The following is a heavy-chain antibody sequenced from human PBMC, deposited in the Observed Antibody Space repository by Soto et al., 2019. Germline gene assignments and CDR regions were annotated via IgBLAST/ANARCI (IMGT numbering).Heavy chain of an antibody. CDR1: GFTFSGYD. CDR2: IGTLADT. J-gene: IGHJ6*02. CDR3: XXXXXXXXXXXXXXXXXDL. Sequence: EVQLVESGGGLVQPGGSLRLSCAASGFTFSGYDMHWVRQARGRGLEXVXAIGTLADTYYPDSVKGRFTISRENAKSSXXXXXXXXXXXXXXXXXXXXXXXXXXXXXXXXXXXDLWGQGTTVTVSS. V-gene: IGHV3-13*01.